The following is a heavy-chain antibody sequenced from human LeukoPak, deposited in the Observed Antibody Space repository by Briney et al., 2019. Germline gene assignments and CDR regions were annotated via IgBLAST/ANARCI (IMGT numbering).Heavy chain of an antibody. CDR3: AKDEGPGTTGYYFDY. D-gene: IGHD1-1*01. Sequence: PGGSLRLSCAASGFTFGNYAMTWVRQAPGKGLEWVSGISGSDGRTYYADSVRGRFTISRDNSKNTLYLQMNSLRAEDTAVYYCAKDEGPGTTGYYFDYWGQGTLVTVSS. CDR1: GFTFGNYA. CDR2: ISGSDGRT. J-gene: IGHJ4*02. V-gene: IGHV3-23*01.